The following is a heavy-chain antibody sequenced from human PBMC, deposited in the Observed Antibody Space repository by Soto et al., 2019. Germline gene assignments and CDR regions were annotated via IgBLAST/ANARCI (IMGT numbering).Heavy chain of an antibody. Sequence: QVQLQESGPGLVKPSETLSLTCAVSGDSISSYYCMWIRQPPGKGLESIGYLYYGRSANYNPSLRRRVTLSVDTSTNQCALTLSSMTAADTAVYYCALRSMAVVPEYWGQGTLVTVSS. D-gene: IGHD3-22*01. V-gene: IGHV4-59*01. CDR3: ALRSMAVVPEY. CDR1: GDSISSYY. CDR2: LYYGRSA. J-gene: IGHJ4*02.